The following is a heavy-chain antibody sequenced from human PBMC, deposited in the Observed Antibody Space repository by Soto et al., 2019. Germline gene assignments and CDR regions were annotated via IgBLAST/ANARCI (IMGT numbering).Heavy chain of an antibody. D-gene: IGHD1-26*01. J-gene: IGHJ2*01. Sequence: ASVKVSCKASGYTLTNYAMLWVRQAPGQRLEWMGWINAGNGNTKYSQKFQGRVTITRDTSASTAYMELSSLRSEDTAVYYCARGGSLYWYFDLWGRGTLVTVS. V-gene: IGHV1-3*01. CDR2: INAGNGNT. CDR1: GYTLTNYA. CDR3: ARGGSLYWYFDL.